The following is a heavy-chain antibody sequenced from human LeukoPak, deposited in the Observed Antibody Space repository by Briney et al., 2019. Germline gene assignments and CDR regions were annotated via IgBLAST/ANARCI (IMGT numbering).Heavy chain of an antibody. CDR2: INPNSGGT. CDR1: GYTFTGYY. CDR3: ARGNTWNDCLDY. D-gene: IGHD1-20*01. Sequence: ASVKVSCRASGYTFTGYYIHWVRQAPGQGLEWLGWINPNSGGTNYAQKFQGRVTMTRDTSITTAYVELSRLGSNDAAVYFCARGNTWNDCLDYWGQGTLVTVSS. V-gene: IGHV1-2*02. J-gene: IGHJ4*02.